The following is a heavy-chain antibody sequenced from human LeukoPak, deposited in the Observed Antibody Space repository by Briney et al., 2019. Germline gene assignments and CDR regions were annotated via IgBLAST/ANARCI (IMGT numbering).Heavy chain of an antibody. J-gene: IGHJ4*02. D-gene: IGHD4-17*01. V-gene: IGHV1-69*13. CDR3: ARSAFVATAFDY. CDR2: IIPIFGTA. Sequence: SVKVSCKASGGTFSSYAISWVRQAPGQGLEWMGGIIPIFGTANYAQKFQGRVTITADESTSTAYMELSSLRSEDTAVYYCARSAFVATAFDYWGQGTLVTVSS. CDR1: GGTFSSYA.